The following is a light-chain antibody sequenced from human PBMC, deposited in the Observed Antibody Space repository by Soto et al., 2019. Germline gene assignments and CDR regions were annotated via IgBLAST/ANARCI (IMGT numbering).Light chain of an antibody. CDR3: QQYNSYPRP. CDR2: DAS. Sequence: DIQMTQSPSTLSASVGDRVTITCRASQSISSWLAWYQQKPGKAPKLLIYDASSLESGVPSRFSGSGSGTEFTLTISSLQPDDLATYYYQQYNSYPRPFGQGTKVDIK. V-gene: IGKV1-5*01. J-gene: IGKJ1*01. CDR1: QSISSW.